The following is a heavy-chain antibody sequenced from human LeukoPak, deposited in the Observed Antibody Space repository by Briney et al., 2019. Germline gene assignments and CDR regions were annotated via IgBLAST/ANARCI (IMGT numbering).Heavy chain of an antibody. CDR3: VIWGDYDVLTGYYVPDY. V-gene: IGHV3-23*01. D-gene: IGHD3-9*01. CDR2: ITGSGTNR. J-gene: IGHJ4*02. CDR1: GFTFGNYA. Sequence: PGGSLRLSCVASGFTFGNYAMSWVRQAPGKGLEWVSAITGSGTNRYYADSLKGRFTTSRDNSKNTVFLQMNSLRHEDTAIYYCVIWGDYDVLTGYYVPDYWGQGTLVTVAS.